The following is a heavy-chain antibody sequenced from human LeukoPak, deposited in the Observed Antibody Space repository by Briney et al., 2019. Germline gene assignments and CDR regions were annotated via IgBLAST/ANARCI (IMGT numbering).Heavy chain of an antibody. CDR2: INHSGST. V-gene: IGHV4-34*01. Sequence: SETLSLTCAVYGGSFSGYYWSWIRQPPGKGLEWIGEINHSGSTNYNPSLKSRVTISVDTSKNQFSLKLSSVIAADTAVYYCARGAVVLKLWPKLGRPTYWFDPWGQGTLVTVSS. J-gene: IGHJ5*02. CDR3: ARGAVVLKLWPKLGRPTYWFDP. CDR1: GGSFSGYY. D-gene: IGHD3-16*01.